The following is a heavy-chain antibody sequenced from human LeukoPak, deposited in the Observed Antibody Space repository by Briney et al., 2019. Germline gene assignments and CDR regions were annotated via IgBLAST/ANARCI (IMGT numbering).Heavy chain of an antibody. V-gene: IGHV3-21*01. D-gene: IGHD5-18*01. CDR2: ISSSSSYI. J-gene: IGHJ4*02. CDR1: GFLVNANH. CDR3: ARRGYSLATDY. Sequence: GGSLRLSCAASGFLVNANHMNWVRQAPGKGLEWVSSISSSSSYIYYADPVKGRFTISRDNAKNSLYLQMDSLRAEDTAVYYCARRGYSLATDYWGQGTLVTVSS.